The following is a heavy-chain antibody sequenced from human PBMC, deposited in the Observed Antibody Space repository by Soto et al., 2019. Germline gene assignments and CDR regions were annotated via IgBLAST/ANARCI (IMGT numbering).Heavy chain of an antibody. CDR2: ISPYSGNT. D-gene: IGHD3-16*01. Sequence: QVQLVQSGDEVRKPGSSGKVSCKASGDIFVNYGIAWVRQAPGQGLAWMGWISPYSGNTHYASKVQGRLTLTTDTSTSTAYMDLGSLTSADTAVYYCAMADNYVTPSPQDGWGQGATVTVSS. CDR1: GDIFVNYG. CDR3: AMADNYVTPSPQDG. J-gene: IGHJ6*02. V-gene: IGHV1-18*01.